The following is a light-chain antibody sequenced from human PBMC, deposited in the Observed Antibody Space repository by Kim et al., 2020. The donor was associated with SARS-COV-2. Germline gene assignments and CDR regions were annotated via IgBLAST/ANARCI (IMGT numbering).Light chain of an antibody. CDR2: DVS. J-gene: IGLJ1*01. Sequence: QSALTQPASVSGSPGQSITISCTGSSSDVGGYNYVSWYQQHPGKAPKLMIYDVSNRPSGVSNRFSGSKSGNTASLTISGLQAEDEADYYCSSYTSRFTYIFGTGTKVTVL. V-gene: IGLV2-14*03. CDR3: SSYTSRFTYI. CDR1: SSDVGGYNY.